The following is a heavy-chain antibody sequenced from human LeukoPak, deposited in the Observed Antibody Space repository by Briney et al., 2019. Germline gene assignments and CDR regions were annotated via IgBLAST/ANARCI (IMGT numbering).Heavy chain of an antibody. V-gene: IGHV3-53*01. Sequence: PGGSLRLSCAASGFTFSNAWMSWVRQAPGKGLEWVSVIYSGGTTYYADSVKGRFTISRDNSKNTLYLQMNSLRAEDTAVYYCARGGHGNGNYAFDYWGQGTLVTVSS. CDR2: IYSGGTT. D-gene: IGHD4-17*01. J-gene: IGHJ4*02. CDR3: ARGGHGNGNYAFDY. CDR1: GFTFSNAW.